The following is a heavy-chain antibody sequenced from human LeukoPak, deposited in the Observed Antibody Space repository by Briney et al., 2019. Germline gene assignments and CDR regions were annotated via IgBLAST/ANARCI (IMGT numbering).Heavy chain of an antibody. CDR3: ARYTEYYFDY. D-gene: IGHD2-2*02. V-gene: IGHV3-7*01. CDR1: GFTFSTYW. CDR2: MERDGSEV. J-gene: IGHJ4*02. Sequence: GGSLRLSCAASGFTFSTYWMTWVRQAPGKGLEWVANMERDGSEVYYANSVEGHFTISRDNAKNSLYLQMNSLRAEDTAVYYCARYTEYYFDYWGQGTLVTVSS.